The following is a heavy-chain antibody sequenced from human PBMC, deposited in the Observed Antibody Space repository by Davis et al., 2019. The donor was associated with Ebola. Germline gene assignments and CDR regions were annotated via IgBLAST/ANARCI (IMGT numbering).Heavy chain of an antibody. CDR1: GGSISSYY. V-gene: IGHV4-59*01. D-gene: IGHD6-6*01. J-gene: IGHJ6*04. CDR3: ASLDSSSSAGYYYGMDV. CDR2: IYYSGST. Sequence: MPSETLSLTCTVSGGSISSYYWSWIRQPPGKGLEWIGCIYYSGSTNYNPSLKSRVTISVGTSKNQFSLKLSSVTAADTAVYYCASLDSSSSAGYYYGMDVWGKGTTVTVSS.